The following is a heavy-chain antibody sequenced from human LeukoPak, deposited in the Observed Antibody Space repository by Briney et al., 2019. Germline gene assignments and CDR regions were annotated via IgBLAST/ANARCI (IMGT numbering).Heavy chain of an antibody. J-gene: IGHJ4*02. D-gene: IGHD4-17*01. V-gene: IGHV3-23*01. CDR1: GFTFISYG. CDR3: ARDKSADYGDSYFDS. CDR2: ITGSGGST. Sequence: GGSLRLSCAASGFTFISYGMSWVRQAPGKGLEWVSGITGSGGSTYYADSVKGRFTISRDNSKNTLYLQMNSLRAEDTAVYYCARDKSADYGDSYFDSWGQGILVTVSS.